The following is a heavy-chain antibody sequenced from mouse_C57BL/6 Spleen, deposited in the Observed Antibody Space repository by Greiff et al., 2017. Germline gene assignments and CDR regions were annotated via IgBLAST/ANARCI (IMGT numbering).Heavy chain of an antibody. CDR3: TPNYYGSSYSYFDV. V-gene: IGHV14-1*01. D-gene: IGHD1-1*01. CDR2: IDPEDGDT. CDR1: GFNIKDYY. Sequence: EVKLMESGAELVRPGASVKLSCTASGFNIKDYYMHWVKQRPEQGLEWIGRIDPEDGDTEYAPKFQGKATMTADTSSNTAYLQLSSLTSEDTAVYYCTPNYYGSSYSYFDVWGTGTTVTVSS. J-gene: IGHJ1*03.